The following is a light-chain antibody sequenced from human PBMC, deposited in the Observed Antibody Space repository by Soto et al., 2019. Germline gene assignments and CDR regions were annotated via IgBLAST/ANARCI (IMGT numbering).Light chain of an antibody. CDR2: EAA. CDR3: TSYTSASTLV. Sequence: QSALTQPASVSGSPGQSITISCTGTSDDIGANNYVSWYQHHPGKAPKILIYEAANRPSGIYHRFSGYKSGNTASPTISVLQAEDEADYFCTSYTSASTLVFGGGTKLTVL. CDR1: SDDIGANNY. J-gene: IGLJ2*01. V-gene: IGLV2-14*01.